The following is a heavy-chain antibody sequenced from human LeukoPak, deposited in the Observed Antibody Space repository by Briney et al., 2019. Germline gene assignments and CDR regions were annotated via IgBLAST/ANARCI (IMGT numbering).Heavy chain of an antibody. Sequence: GGSLGLTCAASGFTVSGNYMSWVRQAPGKGLEWVSVIYSGGFTHYADSVKDRFTISRDNSKNTLYLQMNSLRVEDTAVYYCASDSGYSSDDAYWGQGTLVTVSS. J-gene: IGHJ4*02. V-gene: IGHV3-66*01. CDR2: IYSGGFT. CDR3: ASDSGYSSDDAY. D-gene: IGHD5-12*01. CDR1: GFTVSGNY.